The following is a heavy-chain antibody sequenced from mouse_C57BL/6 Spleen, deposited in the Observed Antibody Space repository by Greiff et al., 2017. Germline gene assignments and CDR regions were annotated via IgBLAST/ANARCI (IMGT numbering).Heavy chain of an antibody. CDR1: GFTFSDYG. J-gene: IGHJ3*01. D-gene: IGHD2-5*01. Sequence: EVQVVESGGGLVKPGGSLKLSCAASGFTFSDYGMHWVRQAPEKGLEWVAYISSGSSTIYYADTVKGRFTISRDNAKNTLFLQMTSLRSEDTAMYYCARSLYYSNYVGFAYWGQGTLVTVSA. V-gene: IGHV5-17*01. CDR3: ARSLYYSNYVGFAY. CDR2: ISSGSSTI.